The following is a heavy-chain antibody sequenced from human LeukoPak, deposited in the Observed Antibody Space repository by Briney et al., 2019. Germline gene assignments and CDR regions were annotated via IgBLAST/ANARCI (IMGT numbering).Heavy chain of an antibody. Sequence: SETLSLTCAVSGGSISSGSYSWSWIRQPPGKGLEWIGYIYHSGSTYYNPSLKSRVTISVDRSKNQFSLKLSSVTAADTAVYYCARGVWFGESHYYYYGMDVWGQGTTVTVSS. CDR3: ARGVWFGESHYYYYGMDV. D-gene: IGHD3-10*01. CDR2: IYHSGST. CDR1: GGSISSGSYS. V-gene: IGHV4-30-2*01. J-gene: IGHJ6*02.